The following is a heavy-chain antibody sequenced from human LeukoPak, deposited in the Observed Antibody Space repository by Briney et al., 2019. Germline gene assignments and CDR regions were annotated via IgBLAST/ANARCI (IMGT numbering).Heavy chain of an antibody. Sequence: SETLSLTCTVSGDSISSCYWSWIRQPPGKGLEWIGYIYYSGSTNYNPSLKSRVTISVDTSKNQFSLKLSSVTAADTAVYYCARAIYYYDSSGYFDWGQGTLVTVSS. J-gene: IGHJ4*02. CDR3: ARAIYYYDSSGYFD. D-gene: IGHD3-22*01. V-gene: IGHV4-59*01. CDR1: GDSISSCY. CDR2: IYYSGST.